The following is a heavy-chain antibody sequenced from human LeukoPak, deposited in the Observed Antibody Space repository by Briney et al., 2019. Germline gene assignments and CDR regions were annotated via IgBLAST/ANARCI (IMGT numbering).Heavy chain of an antibody. V-gene: IGHV4-59*08. CDR1: GGSISSYY. CDR2: IYYSGST. D-gene: IGHD1-26*01. J-gene: IGHJ5*02. Sequence: SETLSLTCTVSGGSISSYYWSWIRQPPGKGLEWIGYIYYSGSTNYNPSLKSRVTISVDTSKNQFSLKLSSVTAADTAVYYCARVGVVSNWFDPWGQGTLVTVSS. CDR3: ARVGVVSNWFDP.